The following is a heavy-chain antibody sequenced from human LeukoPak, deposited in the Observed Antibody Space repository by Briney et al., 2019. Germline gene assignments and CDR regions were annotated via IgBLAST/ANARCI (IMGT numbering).Heavy chain of an antibody. Sequence: PSETLSLTCTVSGYSISTYYWTWIRQPPGEGLEWIGYIYDSGSTNYNPSLKSRVTISVDTSKNQFSLKLSSVTAADTAVYYCARTHYYGSGRWFFDYWGQGTLVTVSS. CDR2: IYDSGST. CDR3: ARTHYYGSGRWFFDY. D-gene: IGHD3-10*01. J-gene: IGHJ4*02. V-gene: IGHV4-59*01. CDR1: GYSISTYY.